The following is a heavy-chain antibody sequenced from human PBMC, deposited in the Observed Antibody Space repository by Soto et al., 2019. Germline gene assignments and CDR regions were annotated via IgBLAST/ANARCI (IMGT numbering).Heavy chain of an antibody. CDR2: IYHAGSV. CDR3: ARTFEYYGMEV. J-gene: IGHJ6*02. D-gene: IGHD3-9*01. Sequence: SENLRVTCAVSGEIMGRGYYCAWIRQSPGKGLEWIGSIYHAGSVYYNPSLNGRVALSMDTYKNHFSLKLTSVTAADTAVYYCARTFEYYGMEVWGQGTTVT. CDR1: GEIMGRGYY. V-gene: IGHV4-38-2*01.